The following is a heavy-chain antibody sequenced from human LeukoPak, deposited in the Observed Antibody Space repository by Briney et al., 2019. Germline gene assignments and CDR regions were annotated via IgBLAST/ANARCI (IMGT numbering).Heavy chain of an antibody. V-gene: IGHV3-23*01. CDR2: ISRSGGST. Sequence: PGGSLRLSCAASGFTFSSYAMSWVRQAPGKGREWVSAISRSGGSTYYADSVKGRFTISRDNSKNTLYLQTNSLRAEDTAVYYCAKSPGHIVVATYFDYWGQGTLVTVSS. J-gene: IGHJ4*02. D-gene: IGHD2-2*01. CDR1: GFTFSSYA. CDR3: AKSPGHIVVATYFDY.